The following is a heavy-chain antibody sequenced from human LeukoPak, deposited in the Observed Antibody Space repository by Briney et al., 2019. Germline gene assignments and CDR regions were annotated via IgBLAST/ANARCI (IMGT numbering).Heavy chain of an antibody. J-gene: IGHJ4*02. CDR2: ISSSSSYI. CDR3: ARDADGYSGLFDY. CDR1: GFTFSSYS. V-gene: IGHV3-21*01. D-gene: IGHD5-12*01. Sequence: GGSLRLSCAASGFTFSSYSMNWVRQAPGKGLEWVSSISSSSSYIYYADSVKGRFTISRDNAKNSLYLQMNSLRAEDTAVYYCARDADGYSGLFDYWGQGTLVTVSS.